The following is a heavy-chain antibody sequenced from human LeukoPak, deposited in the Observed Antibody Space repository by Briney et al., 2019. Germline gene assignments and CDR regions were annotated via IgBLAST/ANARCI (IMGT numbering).Heavy chain of an antibody. V-gene: IGHV4-30-2*01. Sequence: SQTLSLTCAVFGGSISSGGYSWSWIRQPPGKGLEWIGYIYHSGSTYYNPSLKSRVTISVDRSKNQFSLKLSSVTAADTAVYYCARAGPLRYFDWLLSYWYFDLWGRGTLVTVSS. CDR1: GGSISSGGYS. D-gene: IGHD3-9*01. CDR2: IYHSGST. CDR3: ARAGPLRYFDWLLSYWYFDL. J-gene: IGHJ2*01.